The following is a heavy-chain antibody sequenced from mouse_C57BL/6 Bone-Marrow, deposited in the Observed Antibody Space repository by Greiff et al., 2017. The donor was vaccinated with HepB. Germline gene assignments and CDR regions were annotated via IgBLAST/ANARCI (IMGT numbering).Heavy chain of an antibody. V-gene: IGHV1-61*01. D-gene: IGHD3-2*02. CDR2: IYPSDSET. CDR1: GYTFTSYW. J-gene: IGHJ2*01. Sequence: QVQLQQPGAELVRPGSSVKLSCKASGYTFTSYWMDWVKQRPGQGLEWIGNIYPSDSETHYNQKFKDKATLTVDKSSSTAYMQLSSLTSEDSAVYYCARREAQAEYYFDYWGQGTTLTVSS. CDR3: ARREAQAEYYFDY.